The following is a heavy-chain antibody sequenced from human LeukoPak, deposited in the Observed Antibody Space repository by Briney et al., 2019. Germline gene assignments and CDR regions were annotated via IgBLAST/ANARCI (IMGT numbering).Heavy chain of an antibody. CDR3: ARVGHSYVINDWSRTGLGAYPTKYYYHMDV. Sequence: PSETLSLTCAVYGGSFSDYYWGWIRQPPGKGLEWIGEIHPSGSTNYSPSLKSRVTISLDASTNQFSLKLSSVAAADTAVYFCARVGHSYVINDWSRTGLGAYPTKYYYHMDVWDKGTTVTVSS. CDR1: GGSFSDYY. J-gene: IGHJ6*03. V-gene: IGHV4-34*01. CDR2: IHPSGST. D-gene: IGHD3-16*01.